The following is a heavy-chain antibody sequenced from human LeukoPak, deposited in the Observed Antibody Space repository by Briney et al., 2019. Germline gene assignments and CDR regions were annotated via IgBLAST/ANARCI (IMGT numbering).Heavy chain of an antibody. CDR2: INPSGGST. CDR1: GYTFTSYY. Sequence: ASVKVSCKASGYTFTSYYMHWVRQAPGQGLEWRGIINPSGGSTSYAQKFQGRVTMTRDMSTSTDSMAPSSLRSEDTAVYYCARDNSVEDTAWWFDPWGQGTLVTVSS. V-gene: IGHV1-46*01. D-gene: IGHD4-23*01. J-gene: IGHJ5*02. CDR3: ARDNSVEDTAWWFDP.